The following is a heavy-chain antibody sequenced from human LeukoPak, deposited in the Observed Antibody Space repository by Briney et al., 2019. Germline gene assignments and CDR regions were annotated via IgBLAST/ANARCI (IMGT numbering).Heavy chain of an antibody. J-gene: IGHJ4*02. CDR3: ARGDGGSYYGPAFDY. CDR2: INPNSGGT. V-gene: IGHV1-2*02. CDR1: GYTFTGYY. D-gene: IGHD1-26*01. Sequence: ASVKVSCKASGYTFTGYYMHWVRQAPGQGLEWMGWINPNSGGTNYAQKFQGRVTMTRDTSISTAYMELSRLRSDDTAVYYCARGDGGSYYGPAFDYWGQGTLVTVSS.